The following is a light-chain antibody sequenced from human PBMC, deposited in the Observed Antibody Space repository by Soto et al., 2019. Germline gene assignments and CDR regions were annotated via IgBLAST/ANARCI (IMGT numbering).Light chain of an antibody. J-gene: IGKJ1*01. CDR2: RAS. Sequence: DIQMTQSPSALSASVGDTVSITCRASQNIRNWLAWYQHKPGEAPKLLIHRASVLESGVPLRFSGSGSRTEFTLSIHRLQPDDFATYYCQQYSAYPTFGQGT. CDR3: QQYSAYPT. V-gene: IGKV1-5*03. CDR1: QNIRNW.